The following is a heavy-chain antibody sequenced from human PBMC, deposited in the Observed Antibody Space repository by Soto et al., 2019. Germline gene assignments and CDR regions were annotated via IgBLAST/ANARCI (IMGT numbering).Heavy chain of an antibody. V-gene: IGHV3-74*01. Sequence: PGGSLRLSCAASGFTFSSYWMHWVRQAPGKGLVWVSRINSDGSSTSYADSVKGRFTISRDNAKNTLYLQMNSLRAEDTAVYYCARDGDIIQLWPDGGMDVWGQGTTVTVSS. D-gene: IGHD5-18*01. J-gene: IGHJ6*02. CDR2: INSDGSST. CDR1: GFTFSSYW. CDR3: ARDGDIIQLWPDGGMDV.